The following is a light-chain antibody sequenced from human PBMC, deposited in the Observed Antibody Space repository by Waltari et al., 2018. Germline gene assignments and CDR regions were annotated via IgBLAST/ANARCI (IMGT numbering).Light chain of an antibody. J-gene: IGLJ2*01. CDR2: TND. CDR1: ATNPGRES. V-gene: IGLV1-47*01. CDR3: AAWDDSLSGRVM. Sequence: QSVLTQPASASGAPGQRVTISCSGIATNPGRESAHWSRQLPRTAPKLPTYTNDQRPSGVPDRFSGSQSGTSASLAISGLRSEDEADYYCAAWDDSLSGRVMIGGGTKLTVL.